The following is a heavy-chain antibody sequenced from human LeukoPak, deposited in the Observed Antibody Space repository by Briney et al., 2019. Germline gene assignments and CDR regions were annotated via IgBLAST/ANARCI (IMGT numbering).Heavy chain of an antibody. J-gene: IGHJ6*04. Sequence: SVKVSCKASGGTFSSYAISWVRQPPGQGLEWMGGIIPIFGTANYAQKFQGRVTITADESTSTAYMELRSLRSEDTAVYYCATSEAAAADYYYYGMDVWGKGTTVTVSS. CDR1: GGTFSSYA. V-gene: IGHV1-69*01. D-gene: IGHD6-13*01. CDR2: IIPIFGTA. CDR3: ATSEAAAADYYYYGMDV.